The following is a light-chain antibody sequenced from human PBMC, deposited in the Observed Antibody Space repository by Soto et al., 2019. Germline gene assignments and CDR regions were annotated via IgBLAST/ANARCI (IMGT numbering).Light chain of an antibody. CDR2: SNN. CDR3: SSYTTSSTRV. CDR1: SSNIGSNT. V-gene: IGLV1-44*01. J-gene: IGLJ3*02. Sequence: QSVLTQPPSASGTPGQRVTISCSGSSSNIGSNTVNWYQQLPGTAPKLLIYSNNQRPSGVPDRFSGSKSGTSASLAISGLQSEDEADYYCSSYTTSSTRVFGGGTKVTVL.